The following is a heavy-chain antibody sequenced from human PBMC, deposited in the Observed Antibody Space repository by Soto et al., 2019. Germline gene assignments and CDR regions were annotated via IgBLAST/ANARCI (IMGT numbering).Heavy chain of an antibody. CDR3: ARDGRSSYSSGWYYFDY. Sequence: ASVKVSFKASGSTFPGYYMHWVRQAPGQRLEWMGWINAGNGNTKYSQKFQGRVTMTRDTSTSTVYMELSSLRSEDTAVYYCARDGRSSYSSGWYYFDYWGQGNLVTVSS. D-gene: IGHD6-19*01. CDR1: GSTFPGYY. J-gene: IGHJ4*02. CDR2: INAGNGNT. V-gene: IGHV1-3*01.